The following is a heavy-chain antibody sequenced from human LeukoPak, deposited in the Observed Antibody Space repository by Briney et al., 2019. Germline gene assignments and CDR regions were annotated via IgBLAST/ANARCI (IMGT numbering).Heavy chain of an antibody. CDR2: IIPIFGTA. Sequence: GGSLRLPCAASRFTFSNYAISWVRQAPGQGLEWMGGIIPIFGTANYAQKFQGRVTITADESTSTAYMELSSLRSKDTAVDYCASPLGYCSGGSCRPAGYWGQGTLVTVSS. J-gene: IGHJ4*02. D-gene: IGHD2-15*01. CDR1: RFTFSNYA. CDR3: ASPLGYCSGGSCRPAGY. V-gene: IGHV1-69*01.